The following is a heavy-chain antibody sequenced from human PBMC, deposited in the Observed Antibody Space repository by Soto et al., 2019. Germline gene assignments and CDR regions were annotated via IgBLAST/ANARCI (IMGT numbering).Heavy chain of an antibody. V-gene: IGHV3-48*02. Sequence: GGSLRLSCAASGFTLSSYSMNWVRQAPGKGLEWVSYISSGSTTIYYADSVKGRFTISRDNVENSLSLQMNSLRDEDTAVYYCARVRGYSYGHFDYWGQGTQVTVSS. D-gene: IGHD5-18*01. CDR3: ARVRGYSYGHFDY. CDR2: ISSGSTTI. CDR1: GFTLSSYS. J-gene: IGHJ4*02.